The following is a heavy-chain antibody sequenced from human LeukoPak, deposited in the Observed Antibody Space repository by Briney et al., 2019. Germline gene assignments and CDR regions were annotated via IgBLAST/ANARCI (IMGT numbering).Heavy chain of an antibody. D-gene: IGHD6-13*01. J-gene: IGHJ5*02. CDR1: GFSFSTYG. Sequence: GGSLRLSCAASGFSFSTYGMHWVRQAPGKGLEWVTLISHDGKIKCDADSVKGRFTISRDNSRATLVLQLNGLRAEDTAIYYCVKKGGSWSPRFDAWGQGILVTVSS. V-gene: IGHV3-30*04. CDR2: ISHDGKIK. CDR3: VKKGGSWSPRFDA.